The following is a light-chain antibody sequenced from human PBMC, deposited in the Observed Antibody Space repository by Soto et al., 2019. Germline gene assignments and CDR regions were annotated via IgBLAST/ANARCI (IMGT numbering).Light chain of an antibody. CDR2: DNN. V-gene: IGLV1-40*01. J-gene: IGLJ1*01. CDR1: SSNIGAGSD. CDR3: QSYDSSLSGYV. Sequence: QSALTQPPSVSGAPGQRVTISCTGSSSNIGAGSDVHWYQQLPGTAPKLLICDNNNRPSGVPDRFSGSKSGTSASLAITGLQSEDEADYYCQSYDSSLSGYVFGTGTKVTVL.